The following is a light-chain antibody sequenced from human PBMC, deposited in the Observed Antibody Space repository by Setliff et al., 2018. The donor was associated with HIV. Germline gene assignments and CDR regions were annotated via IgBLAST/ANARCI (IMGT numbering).Light chain of an antibody. CDR2: GVT. CDR3: SSYTVNSPV. Sequence: QPALTQPASVSGSPGQSVAISCTGTISDVGRYNYVSWYQQHPGKAPKLIIYGVTNRPSGVSSRFSGSKSGNTASLTISGLQAEDEAVYYCSSYTVNSPVFGGGTKVTVL. CDR1: ISDVGRYNY. V-gene: IGLV2-14*01. J-gene: IGLJ3*02.